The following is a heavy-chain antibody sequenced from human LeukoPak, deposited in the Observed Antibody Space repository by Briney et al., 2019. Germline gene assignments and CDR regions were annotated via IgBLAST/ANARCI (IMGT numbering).Heavy chain of an antibody. D-gene: IGHD2-21*01. J-gene: IGHJ6*02. CDR2: INPNSGGT. V-gene: IGHV1-2*02. CDR1: GYIFTGYY. CDR3: ARDLQMWTADYYYGMDV. Sequence: ASVKVSCKASGYIFTGYYMHWVRQAPGQGLEWMGWINPNSGGTNYAQKFQGRVTMTRDTSISTAYMELSRLRSDDTAVYYCARDLQMWTADYYYGMDVWGQGTTVTVSS.